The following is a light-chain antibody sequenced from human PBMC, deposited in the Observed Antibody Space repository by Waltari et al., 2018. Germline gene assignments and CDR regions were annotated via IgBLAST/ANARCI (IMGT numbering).Light chain of an antibody. CDR3: SSYAGSNNLV. CDR1: SSDVGDY. J-gene: IGLJ2*01. V-gene: IGLV2-8*01. CDR2: EVT. Sequence: QSALTQPPSASGSPGQSVTISCTGTSSDVGDYVSWYQQHPGKAPKLMISEVTKRPSGVPDRFSGSKTGNTASLTVSGLQAEDEADYYCSSYAGSNNLVFGGGTKLNVL.